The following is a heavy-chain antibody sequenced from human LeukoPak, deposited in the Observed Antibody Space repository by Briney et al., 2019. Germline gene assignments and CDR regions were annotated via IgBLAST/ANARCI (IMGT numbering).Heavy chain of an antibody. CDR1: GXSVSSGSNY. J-gene: IGHJ4*02. CDR3: ARATHIPYDSSGYYY. Sequence: SETLSLTCTVSGXSVSSGSNYWSWIRQPPGKGLEWIGYIYYSGSTNYNPSLKSRVTISVDTSKNQFSLKLSSVTAADTAVYYCARATHIPYDSSGYYYWGQGTLVTVSS. D-gene: IGHD3-22*01. V-gene: IGHV4-61*01. CDR2: IYYSGST.